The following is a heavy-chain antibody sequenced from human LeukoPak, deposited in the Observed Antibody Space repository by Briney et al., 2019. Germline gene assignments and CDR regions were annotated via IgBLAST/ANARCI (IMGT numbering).Heavy chain of an antibody. V-gene: IGHV4-4*07. Sequence: SETLSLTCTVSGGSISSYYWSWIRQPAGKGLEWIGRIYTSGSTNYNPSLKSRVTISVDTSKNQFSLKLRSVPAADTAVYYCARDPSHNLGYNWFDPWGQGTLVTVSS. CDR1: GGSISSYY. CDR2: IYTSGST. D-gene: IGHD2-15*01. J-gene: IGHJ5*02. CDR3: ARDPSHNLGYNWFDP.